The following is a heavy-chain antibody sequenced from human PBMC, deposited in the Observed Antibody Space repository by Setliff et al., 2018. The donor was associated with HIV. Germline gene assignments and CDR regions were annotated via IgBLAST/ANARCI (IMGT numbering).Heavy chain of an antibody. CDR3: TAVREG. J-gene: IGHJ4*02. CDR1: GFSFTNAW. D-gene: IGHD1-26*01. V-gene: IGHV3-15*01. CDR2: IKSKADGGTT. Sequence: GGSLRLSCAASGFSFTNAWMSWVRQAPGKGPEWVGRIKSKADGGTTDYAAPVKGRFTISRDDSKNTLYLQLNSLKTEDTALYYCTAVREGWGQGTLVTVSS.